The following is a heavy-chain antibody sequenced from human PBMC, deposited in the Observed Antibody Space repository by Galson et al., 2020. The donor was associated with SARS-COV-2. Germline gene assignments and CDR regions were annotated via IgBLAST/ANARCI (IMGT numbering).Heavy chain of an antibody. V-gene: IGHV3-7*01. D-gene: IGHD6-19*01. J-gene: IGHJ4*02. CDR2: IRGDGSET. CDR1: GFTFKDFW. Sequence: GGSLRLSCAVSGFTFKDFWMSWFRQAPGKGLEWVAHIRGDGSETNYVDSVQGRFFISRDNAIDSLFLQMNNLTADDTAVYFCSREGWQGGYWGQGTRVTVSS. CDR3: SREGWQGGY.